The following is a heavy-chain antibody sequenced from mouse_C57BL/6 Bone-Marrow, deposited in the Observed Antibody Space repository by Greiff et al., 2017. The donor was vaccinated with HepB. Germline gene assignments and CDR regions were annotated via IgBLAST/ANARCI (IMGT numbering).Heavy chain of an antibody. Sequence: QVQLQQSGAELVRPGTSVKVSCKASGYAFTNYLIEWVKQRPGQGLEWIGVINPGSGGTNYNEKFKGKATLTADKSSSTAYMQLSSLTSEDSAVYFCARYQYGYGYWGQGTTLTVSS. V-gene: IGHV1-54*01. CDR2: INPGSGGT. CDR1: GYAFTNYL. D-gene: IGHD2-2*01. CDR3: ARYQYGYGY. J-gene: IGHJ2*01.